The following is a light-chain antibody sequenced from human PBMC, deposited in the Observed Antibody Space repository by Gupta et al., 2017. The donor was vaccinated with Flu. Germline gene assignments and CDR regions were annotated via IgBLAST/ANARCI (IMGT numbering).Light chain of an antibody. CDR2: VNS. Sequence: QSVLTQPRSVSGAPGQRVTISCTGTSSNLGAGHDVHWYQQLPGAAPKLLIYVNSNRPSGVPDRFSGSKSGTSASLAITGLQAEDEADYYCQSSDNSVSGLKVFDGGTKLIVL. J-gene: IGLJ3*02. CDR1: SSNLGAGHD. V-gene: IGLV1-40*01. CDR3: QSSDNSVSGLKV.